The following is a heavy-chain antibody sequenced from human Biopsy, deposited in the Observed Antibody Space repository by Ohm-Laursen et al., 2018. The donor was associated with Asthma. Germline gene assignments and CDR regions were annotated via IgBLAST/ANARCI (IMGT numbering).Heavy chain of an antibody. V-gene: IGHV1-3*01. CDR1: GYTFISYA. CDR2: FKVVKGNT. CDR3: ARTYYDFLTGQVNDAFAI. Sequence: SVKVSCKASGYTFISYAIHWVRQAPGQRLGCMGWFKVVKGNTKYSQKFQGRVTITRDTSASTAYMELSSLRSEDTAVYYCARTYYDFLTGQVNDAFAIWGQGTMVTVSS. J-gene: IGHJ3*02. D-gene: IGHD3-9*01.